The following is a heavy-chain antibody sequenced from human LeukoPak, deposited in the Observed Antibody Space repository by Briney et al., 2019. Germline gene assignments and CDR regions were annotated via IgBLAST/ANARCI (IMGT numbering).Heavy chain of an antibody. CDR3: AKAPVTTCRGAFCYPFDY. Sequence: GGSLRLSCAASGFIFSNYIMHWVRQAPGKGLEWVAVIIENGNNQYYADSVKGRFTISRDSSKNTLFLQMNRLRPEDAAVYYCAKAPVTTCRGAFCYPFDYWGLGTLVTVSS. V-gene: IGHV3-30-3*02. D-gene: IGHD2-15*01. CDR2: IIENGNNQ. J-gene: IGHJ4*02. CDR1: GFIFSNYI.